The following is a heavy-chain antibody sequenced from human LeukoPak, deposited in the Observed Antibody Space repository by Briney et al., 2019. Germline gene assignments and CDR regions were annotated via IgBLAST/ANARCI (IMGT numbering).Heavy chain of an antibody. J-gene: IGHJ4*02. CDR1: GFTFSSYE. D-gene: IGHD5-18*01. CDR2: ISSSGSTI. V-gene: IGHV3-48*03. Sequence: GGSLRLSCAASGFTFSSYEMNWVRQAPGKGLEWVSYISSSGSTIYYADSVKGRFTITRDNAKNSLYLQMNSLRAEDTAVYYCARDKGYSYGREDYWGQGTLVTVSS. CDR3: ARDKGYSYGREDY.